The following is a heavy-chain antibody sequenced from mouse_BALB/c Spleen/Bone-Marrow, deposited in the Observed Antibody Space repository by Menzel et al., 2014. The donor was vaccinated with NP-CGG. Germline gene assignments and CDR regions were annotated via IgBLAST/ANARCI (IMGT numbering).Heavy chain of an antibody. CDR3: ARDSFLITRALDY. J-gene: IGHJ4*01. CDR2: IWCDGST. D-gene: IGHD2-4*01. V-gene: IGHV2-6-7*01. Sequence: VQLQQSGPGLVSPSQRLSITCTVSGFSLTGYGLSWVRQPPGKGLEGLGMIWCDGSTDYNSALKSRLSINKDNSKSQVFLKMNSLQTDDTARYYCARDSFLITRALDYWGQGTSVTVSS. CDR1: GFSLTGYG.